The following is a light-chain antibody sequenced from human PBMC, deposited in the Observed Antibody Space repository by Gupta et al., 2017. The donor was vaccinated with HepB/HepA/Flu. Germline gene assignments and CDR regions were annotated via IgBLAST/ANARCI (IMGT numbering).Light chain of an antibody. Sequence: EIVLTPSPGTLSLSPGERATLSCRASQSVSSSYLAWYQQKPGQAPTLLLYGASSRATGIPARFSGSGSGTDFTLTISRLEPEDFAVYYCQQYCSSPETFGQGTKVEIK. CDR2: GAS. V-gene: IGKV3-20*01. J-gene: IGKJ1*01. CDR3: QQYCSSPET. CDR1: QSVSSSY.